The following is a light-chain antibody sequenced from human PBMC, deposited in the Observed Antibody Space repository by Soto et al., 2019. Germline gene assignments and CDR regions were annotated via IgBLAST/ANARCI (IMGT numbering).Light chain of an antibody. V-gene: IGLV2-14*01. CDR3: SSYTSTSTLLYV. J-gene: IGLJ1*01. CDR1: SSDVGGYNY. Sequence: QSALTQPASVSGSPGQSITISCTGTSSDVGGYNYVSWYQQHPGQAPKLMIYEVSNRPSGVSNRVSGSKSGNTASLTISGLQAEDEADYYCSSYTSTSTLLYVFGTGTKLTVL. CDR2: EVS.